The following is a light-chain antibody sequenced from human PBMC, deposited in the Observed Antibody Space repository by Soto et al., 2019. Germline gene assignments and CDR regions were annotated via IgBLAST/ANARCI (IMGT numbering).Light chain of an antibody. CDR3: QQSYSTPDT. J-gene: IGKJ2*01. CDR1: QSISSY. V-gene: IGKV1-39*01. CDR2: AAS. Sequence: DIQKTQSPSSLSASVGDRVTITCRASQSISSYLNWYQQKPGKAPKLLIYAASSLQSGVPSKFSGSGSGTDFTFTISSLQPEDFATYYCQQSYSTPDTFAQGTKRKIK.